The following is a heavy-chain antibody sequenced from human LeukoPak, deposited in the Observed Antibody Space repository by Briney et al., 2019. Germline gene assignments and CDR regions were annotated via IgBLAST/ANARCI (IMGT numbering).Heavy chain of an antibody. V-gene: IGHV4-59*01. CDR2: IYYSGST. Sequence: PSETLSLTCTVSGGSISSYYWSWIRQPPGKGLEWIGYIYYSGSTNYNPSLKSRVTISVDTSKNQFSLKLSSVTAADTAVHYCARDRGGRDAFDIWGQGTMVTVSS. CDR1: GGSISSYY. D-gene: IGHD3-10*01. J-gene: IGHJ3*02. CDR3: ARDRGGRDAFDI.